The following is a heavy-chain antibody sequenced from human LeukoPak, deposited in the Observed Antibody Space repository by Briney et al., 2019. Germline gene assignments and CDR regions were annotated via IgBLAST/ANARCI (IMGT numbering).Heavy chain of an antibody. CDR1: GFTFSSYG. V-gene: IGHV3-30*18. Sequence: GRSLRLSCAASGFTFSSYGMHWVRQAPGKGLEWVAVISYDGSNKYYADSVKGRFTISRDNSKNTLYLQMNSLRAEDTAVYYCAKDRGRPNIVGALYYFDYWGQGTLVTVSS. CDR2: ISYDGSNK. CDR3: AKDRGRPNIVGALYYFDY. D-gene: IGHD1-26*01. J-gene: IGHJ4*02.